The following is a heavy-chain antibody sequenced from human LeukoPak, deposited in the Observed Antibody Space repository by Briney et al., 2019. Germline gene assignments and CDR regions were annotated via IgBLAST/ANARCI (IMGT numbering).Heavy chain of an antibody. J-gene: IGHJ4*02. V-gene: IGHV3-7*01. CDR3: TRVIVAVPGYFDYFDF. D-gene: IGHD6-19*01. Sequence: GGSLRLSCTASGFSFSNHCMRWIRQAPGKGLEWVANINEDGSNKWHLGSVKGRFTVSRDNARNSLYLQMNSLRVEDTAVYYCTRVIVAVPGYFDYFDFWGQGVLVTVSS. CDR2: INEDGSNK. CDR1: GFSFSNHC.